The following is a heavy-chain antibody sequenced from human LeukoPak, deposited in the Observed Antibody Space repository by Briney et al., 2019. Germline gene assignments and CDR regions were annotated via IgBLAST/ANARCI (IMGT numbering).Heavy chain of an antibody. CDR3: AGGLHHYDRSLDY. CDR1: GSSFSGYG. Sequence: PGGSLRLSCAASGSSFSGYGMHWVRQVPVKGLEWVAFIGPDGGDRYYAGSVKGRFTISRDDAKKTVDLQTNNVRPEDTAVYYCAGGLHHYDRSLDYWGQGTLVTVS. CDR2: IGPDGGDR. V-gene: IGHV3-30*02. J-gene: IGHJ4*02. D-gene: IGHD3-22*01.